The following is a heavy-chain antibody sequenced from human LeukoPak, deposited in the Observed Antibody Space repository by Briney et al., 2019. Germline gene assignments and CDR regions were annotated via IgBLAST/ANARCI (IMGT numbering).Heavy chain of an antibody. Sequence: ASVRVSCKASGYTFTSYGISWVRQAPGQGLEGMGWISAYNGNTNYAQKLQGRVTMTTDTSTSTAYMELRSLRSDDTAVYYCARDARITMVRGGEWFDPWGQGTLVTVSS. D-gene: IGHD3-10*01. J-gene: IGHJ5*02. CDR1: GYTFTSYG. CDR2: ISAYNGNT. CDR3: ARDARITMVRGGEWFDP. V-gene: IGHV1-18*01.